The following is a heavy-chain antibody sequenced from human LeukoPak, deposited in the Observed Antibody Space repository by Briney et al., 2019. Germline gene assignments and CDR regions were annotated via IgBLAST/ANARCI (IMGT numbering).Heavy chain of an antibody. CDR1: GGSISSSSYY. D-gene: IGHD6-13*01. J-gene: IGHJ4*02. CDR3: ARAWLQYSSRWYGHFDY. Sequence: SETLSLTCTVSGGSISSSSYYWGWIRQPPGKGLEWIGSIYYSGSTYYNPSLKSRVTISVDTSKNQFSLKLSSVTAADTAVYYCARAWLQYSSRWYGHFDYWGQGTLVTVSS. CDR2: IYYSGST. V-gene: IGHV4-39*07.